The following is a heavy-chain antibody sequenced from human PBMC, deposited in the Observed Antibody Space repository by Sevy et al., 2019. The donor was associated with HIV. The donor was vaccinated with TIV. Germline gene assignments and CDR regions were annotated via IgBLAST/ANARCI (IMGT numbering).Heavy chain of an antibody. Sequence: SETLSLTCTVSGGSISSYYWSWIRQPPGKGLEWIGYIYYSGSTNYNPSLKSRVTISVDTSKHQFSLKLSSVTAADTAVYYCARYSVTTRSNWFDPWGQGTLVTVSS. D-gene: IGHD4-17*01. J-gene: IGHJ5*02. V-gene: IGHV4-59*01. CDR1: GGSISSYY. CDR2: IYYSGST. CDR3: ARYSVTTRSNWFDP.